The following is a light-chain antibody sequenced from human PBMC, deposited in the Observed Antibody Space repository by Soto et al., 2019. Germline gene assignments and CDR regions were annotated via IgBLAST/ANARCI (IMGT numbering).Light chain of an antibody. V-gene: IGKV3-20*01. Sequence: IELSQNTGTLSLSPGERASLSCWASQRVSSNYLAWYQQKSGQAPSLLIYDVSRRATGIPERFSGSGSGTDFTLIISRLEPEDFAVYYCQQYGSSPRTFGQGTKVDIK. CDR2: DVS. CDR3: QQYGSSPRT. J-gene: IGKJ1*01. CDR1: QRVSSNY.